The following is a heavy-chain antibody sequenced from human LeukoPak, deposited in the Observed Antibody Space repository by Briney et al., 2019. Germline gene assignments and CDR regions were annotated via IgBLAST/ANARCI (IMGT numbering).Heavy chain of an antibody. J-gene: IGHJ4*02. CDR1: GYSISSDYY. Sequence: SETLSLTCTVSGYSISSDYYWGWIRQPPGKGLEWIASVSHSGSTYYNPSLKSRVTISVDTSKNQFSLKVTSVTAADTALYYCARERIERYTYASSDFDYWGRGTLVTVSS. D-gene: IGHD5-18*01. CDR3: ARERIERYTYASSDFDY. V-gene: IGHV4-38-2*02. CDR2: VSHSGST.